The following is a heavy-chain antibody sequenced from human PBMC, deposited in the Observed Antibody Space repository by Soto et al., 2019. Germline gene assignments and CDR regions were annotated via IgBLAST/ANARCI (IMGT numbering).Heavy chain of an antibody. J-gene: IGHJ6*03. CDR2: IYSGGST. Sequence: GGSLRLSCAASGFTVSSNYMSWVRQAPGKGLEWVSVIYSGGSTYYADSVKGRFTISRDNSKNTLYLRMNSLRAEDTAVYYCAREAPTNYYGSGSYYNDPYYYYMDVWGKGTTVTVSS. D-gene: IGHD3-10*01. V-gene: IGHV3-66*01. CDR3: AREAPTNYYGSGSYYNDPYYYYMDV. CDR1: GFTVSSNY.